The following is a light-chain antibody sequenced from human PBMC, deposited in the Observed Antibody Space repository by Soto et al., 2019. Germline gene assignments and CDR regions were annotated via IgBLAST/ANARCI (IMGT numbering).Light chain of an antibody. CDR3: QQYGSSRPWT. J-gene: IGKJ1*01. V-gene: IGKV3-20*01. CDR1: QSVSSSY. Sequence: ETLLTQSPGTLSFSPGERATLSCRASQSVSSSYLAWYQQKPGQAPRLLIYGATSRATGIPDRFSGSGSGTDFTLTINRLEPEDFAVYYCQQYGSSRPWTFGQGTKVEVK. CDR2: GAT.